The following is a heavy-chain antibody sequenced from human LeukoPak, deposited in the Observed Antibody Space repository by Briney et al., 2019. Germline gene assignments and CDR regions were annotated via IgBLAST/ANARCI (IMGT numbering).Heavy chain of an antibody. CDR1: GGSISSHY. V-gene: IGHV4-59*11. CDR3: ARREGTWGAFDI. J-gene: IGHJ3*02. Sequence: PSETLSLTCTVSGGSISSHYWSWIRQPPGKGLEWIGHTYYGGTTTNNPSLQSRITISMNTSKNQFSLMLSSVTAADTAVYYCARREGTWGAFDIWGHGTMVTVSS. D-gene: IGHD1-26*01. CDR2: TYYGGTT.